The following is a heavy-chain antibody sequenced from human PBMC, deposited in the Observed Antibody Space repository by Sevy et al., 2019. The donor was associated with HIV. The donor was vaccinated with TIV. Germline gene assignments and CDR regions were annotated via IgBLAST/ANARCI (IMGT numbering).Heavy chain of an antibody. CDR1: GFTFSNAW. V-gene: IGHV3-15*01. CDR2: IKSKPDGGTT. J-gene: IGHJ3*02. Sequence: GGSLRLSCAASGFTFSNAWMSWVRQAPGKGLEWVGRIKSKPDGGTTNYAAPVKGRFTMSREDSKNTLYLQMNSLKTEDTAVYYCTTVAQFTAFDIWGQGTMVTVSS. CDR3: TTVAQFTAFDI.